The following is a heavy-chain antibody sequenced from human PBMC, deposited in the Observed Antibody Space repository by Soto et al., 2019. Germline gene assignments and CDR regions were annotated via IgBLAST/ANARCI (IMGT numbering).Heavy chain of an antibody. Sequence: QMQLVQSGAEVKKPGASVKVSSKASGYTLTGYYMHWGRQAPGQGVEWMGWINHNSGGTNYAQRFQGWVTMTRDTSISTAYMELSRLRSDDTAVYYCARERGITGTTTPACPHYNGMDVWGQGTTVTVSS. J-gene: IGHJ6*02. CDR2: INHNSGGT. D-gene: IGHD1-7*01. V-gene: IGHV1-2*04. CDR1: GYTLTGYY. CDR3: ARERGITGTTTPACPHYNGMDV.